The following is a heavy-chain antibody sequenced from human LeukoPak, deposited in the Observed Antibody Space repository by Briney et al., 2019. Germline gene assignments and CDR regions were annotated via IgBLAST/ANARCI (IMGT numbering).Heavy chain of an antibody. CDR3: ARWVGYSNYPFDP. J-gene: IGHJ5*02. CDR2: IYHSGST. V-gene: IGHV4-30-2*01. D-gene: IGHD4-11*01. CDR1: GGSISSGGYY. Sequence: SQTLSLTCTVSGGSISSGGYYWSWIRQPPGKGLEWIGYIYHSGSTYYNPSLKSRVTISVDRSKNQFSLKLSSVTAADTAVYYCARWVGYSNYPFDPWGQGTLVTVSS.